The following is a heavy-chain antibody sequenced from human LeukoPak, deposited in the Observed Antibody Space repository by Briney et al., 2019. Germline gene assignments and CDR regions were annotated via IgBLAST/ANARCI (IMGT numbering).Heavy chain of an antibody. J-gene: IGHJ6*02. CDR2: TYYRSKWYN. CDR1: GDSVSSNIAA. V-gene: IGHV6-1*01. CDR3: TRDQDGMGV. Sequence: SQTLSLTCAISGDSVSSNIAAWNWIRQSPSSGLEWLGRTYYRSKWYNDYAVSVKSRLTIRPDTSKNQFSLQLNSMTPEDTAVYYCTRDQDGMGVWGQGTAVTVSS.